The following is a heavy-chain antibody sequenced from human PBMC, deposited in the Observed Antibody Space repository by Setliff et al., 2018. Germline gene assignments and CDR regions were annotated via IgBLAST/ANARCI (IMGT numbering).Heavy chain of an antibody. J-gene: IGHJ4*02. CDR2: ISGSGGST. V-gene: IGHV3-23*01. CDR3: ARAPAYVGNLMVVVTTEGYYFDS. Sequence: GGSLRLSCAASGFTFSSYAMSWVRQAPGKGLEWVSAISGSGGSTYYADSVKGRFTISRDNSKNTLYLQMNSLRSEDTAVYFCARAPAYVGNLMVVVTTEGYYFDSWGQGTLVTVSS. D-gene: IGHD3-22*01. CDR1: GFTFSSYA.